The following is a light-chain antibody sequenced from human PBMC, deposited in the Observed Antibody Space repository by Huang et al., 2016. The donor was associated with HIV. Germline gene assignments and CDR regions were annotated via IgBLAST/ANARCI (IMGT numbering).Light chain of an antibody. CDR1: RTVIYSSSNKNF. V-gene: IGKV4-1*01. Sequence: DIVMTQSPKSLSVSLGGKATINCNSSRTVIYSSSNKNFLAWYQQQPGQPPRLLIYCESTSQSGVPDRCSGSWSGTDFTLTISRLQAEYVAVYFCQQYHSTPPTFGQGTRLEIK. CDR2: CES. CDR3: QQYHSTPPT. J-gene: IGKJ2*01.